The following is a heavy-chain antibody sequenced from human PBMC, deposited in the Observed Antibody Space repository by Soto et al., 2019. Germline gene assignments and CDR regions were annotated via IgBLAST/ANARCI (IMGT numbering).Heavy chain of an antibody. J-gene: IGHJ4*02. CDR1: GYTFTSYG. Sequence: ASVKVSCKASGYTFTSYGISWVRQAPGQRLEWMGWINAGNGNTKYSQKFQGRVTITRDTSASTAYMELSSLRSEDTAVYYCASDLIAAAGTWRDYWGQGTLVTVSS. V-gene: IGHV1-3*01. CDR2: INAGNGNT. D-gene: IGHD6-13*01. CDR3: ASDLIAAAGTWRDY.